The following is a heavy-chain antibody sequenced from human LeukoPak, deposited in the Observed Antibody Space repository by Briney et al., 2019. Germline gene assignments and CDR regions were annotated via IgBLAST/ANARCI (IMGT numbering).Heavy chain of an antibody. J-gene: IGHJ3*02. CDR1: GGSISSSSYY. CDR3: ARDGELLWFGRGAFDI. V-gene: IGHV4-39*07. Sequence: KPSETLSLTCTVSGGSISSSSYYWGWIRQPPGKGLEWIGSIYYSGSTYYNPSLKSRVTISVDTSKNQFSLKLSSVTAADTAVYYCARDGELLWFGRGAFDIWGQGTMVTVSS. D-gene: IGHD3-10*01. CDR2: IYYSGST.